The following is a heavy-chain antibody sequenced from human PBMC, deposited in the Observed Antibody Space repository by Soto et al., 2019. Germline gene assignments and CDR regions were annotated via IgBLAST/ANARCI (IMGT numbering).Heavy chain of an antibody. D-gene: IGHD3-3*01. CDR3: ARGKNLDFWTRSSVGMGV. Sequence: QVQLVQSGAEVKKPGASVKVSCKASGYTFTNYDINWVRQATGQGLEWMGWTNPYSGDTGYAQKFQGRVTLTRDTSINAADTERSSLRSDDTAVDCCARGKNLDFWTRSSVGMGVWGQGTTVSVS. CDR2: TNPYSGDT. CDR1: GYTFTNYD. V-gene: IGHV1-8*01. J-gene: IGHJ6*02.